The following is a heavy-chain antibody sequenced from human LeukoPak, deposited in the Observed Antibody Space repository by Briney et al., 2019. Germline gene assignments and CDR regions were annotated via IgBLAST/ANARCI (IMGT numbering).Heavy chain of an antibody. CDR2: IIPRFHTT. CDR3: ARDHTPGNNYHSDY. J-gene: IGHJ4*02. CDR1: GGTFISYG. Sequence: ASVTVSFMSSGGTFISYGINWVRQAPGQGLEWMGRIIPRFHTTNYAQKFQGRVTVTADESSNTSYIELSSLRSEDTAVYYCARDHTPGNNYHSDYWGQGTLVTASS. D-gene: IGHD1/OR15-1a*01. V-gene: IGHV1-69*13.